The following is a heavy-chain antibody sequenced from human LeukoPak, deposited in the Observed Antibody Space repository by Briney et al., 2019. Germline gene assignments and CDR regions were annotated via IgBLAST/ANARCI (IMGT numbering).Heavy chain of an antibody. Sequence: PSETLSLTCTVSGGSISSYYWSWIRQPPGKGLEWIGYIYYSGSTNYNPSLKSRVTISVDTSKNQFSLKLSSVTAADTAVYYCARVLGQPSVDWFDPWGQGTLVTVSS. V-gene: IGHV4-59*01. CDR1: GGSISSYY. CDR3: ARVLGQPSVDWFDP. J-gene: IGHJ5*02. CDR2: IYYSGST. D-gene: IGHD7-27*01.